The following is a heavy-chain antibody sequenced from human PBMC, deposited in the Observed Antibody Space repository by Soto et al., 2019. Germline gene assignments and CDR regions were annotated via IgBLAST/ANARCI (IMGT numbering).Heavy chain of an antibody. V-gene: IGHV4-61*08. Sequence: PSETLSLTCTVSGGSISSGGYYWSWIRQPPGKGLEWIGYIYYSGSTNYNPSLKSRVTISVDTSKNQFSLKLSSVTAADTAVYYCASSHWGHCSGGSCSLPVMFQHWGQGTLVTVSS. CDR3: ASSHWGHCSGGSCSLPVMFQH. CDR2: IYYSGST. CDR1: GGSISSGGYY. J-gene: IGHJ1*01. D-gene: IGHD2-15*01.